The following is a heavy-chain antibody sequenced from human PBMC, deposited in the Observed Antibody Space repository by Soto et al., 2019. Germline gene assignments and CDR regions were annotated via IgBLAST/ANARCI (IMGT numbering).Heavy chain of an antibody. CDR1: GYTFTSYG. CDR3: AIDRREGLVEKAFDF. J-gene: IGHJ3*01. D-gene: IGHD6-19*01. Sequence: ASVKVSCKASGYTFTSYGISWVRQAPGQGLEWMGWISAYNGNTNYAQKLQGRVTMTTDTSTSTAYMELRSLRSDDTAVYYCAIDRREGLVEKAFDFRGQGTMVTGSS. CDR2: ISAYNGNT. V-gene: IGHV1-18*01.